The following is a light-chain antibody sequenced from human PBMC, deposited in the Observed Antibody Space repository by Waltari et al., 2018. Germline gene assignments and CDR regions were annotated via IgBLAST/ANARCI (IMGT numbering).Light chain of an antibody. Sequence: VLTQSPGTLSLSPGERATLSCRASQRLTKNYLAWYQQKPGQAPRLLIYGASSRAAGMPDRFSGSGSGTDFTLTISRLEPEDSAMYYCQQYGSSILYTFGQGTKLEIK. CDR1: QRLTKNY. J-gene: IGKJ2*01. V-gene: IGKV3-20*01. CDR2: GAS. CDR3: QQYGSSILYT.